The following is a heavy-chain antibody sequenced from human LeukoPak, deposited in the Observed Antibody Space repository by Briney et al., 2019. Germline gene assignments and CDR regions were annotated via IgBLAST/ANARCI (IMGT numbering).Heavy chain of an antibody. J-gene: IGHJ4*02. CDR3: ARLSDRILGSYYFDY. Sequence: SETLSLTCTVSGRSISSHYWNWIRQPPGKGLEWIGHISYSGSTNYNPSLKSRVTISVDTSKNHYSLKLSSVTAADTAVYYCARLSDRILGSYYFDYWGQGTLVTVSS. D-gene: IGHD3-9*01. CDR1: GRSISSHY. CDR2: ISYSGST. V-gene: IGHV4-59*08.